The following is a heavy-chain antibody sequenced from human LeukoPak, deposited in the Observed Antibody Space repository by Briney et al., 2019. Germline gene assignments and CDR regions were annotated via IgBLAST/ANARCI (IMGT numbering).Heavy chain of an antibody. CDR2: IWSDATSQ. D-gene: IGHD4-11*01. CDR3: AKDAQRGFDYSNSLEH. J-gene: IGHJ4*02. CDR1: GFTFSHFG. V-gene: IGHV3-33*06. Sequence: LTGGSLRLSCEASGFTFSHFGMHWVRQAPGKGLEWVAVIWSDATSQYYADSVKGRFTISRDNFRNTVSLQMNSLRVEDTAIYYRAKDAQRGFDYSNSLEHWGQGSLVTVS.